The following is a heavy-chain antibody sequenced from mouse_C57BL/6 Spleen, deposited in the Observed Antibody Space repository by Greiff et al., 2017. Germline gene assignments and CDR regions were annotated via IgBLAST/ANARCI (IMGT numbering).Heavy chain of an antibody. CDR1: GFTFSSYG. CDR3: ARHKEGPDD. D-gene: IGHD3-3*01. Sequence: EVQVVESGGDLVKPGGSLKLSCAASGFTFSSYGMSWVRQTPDKRLEWVATISSGGSYTYYPDSVKGRYTISRDNAKNTLYLQKSRLKSEDTAIYYCARHKEGPDDWGQGTTLTVSS. V-gene: IGHV5-6*01. J-gene: IGHJ2*01. CDR2: ISSGGSYT.